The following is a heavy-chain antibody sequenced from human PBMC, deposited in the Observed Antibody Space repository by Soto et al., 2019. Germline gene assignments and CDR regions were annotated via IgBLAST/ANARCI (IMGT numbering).Heavy chain of an antibody. Sequence: PSETLSLTCAVSGGSISSSDYYWSWIRQPPGKGLQWIGYINYSGSTYYNPSLKSRVTISVDTSKNQFSLKLSSVTAADTAVYYCARVNDSSGYNHHYFDYWGQGTLVTVSS. CDR1: GGSISSSDYY. J-gene: IGHJ4*02. V-gene: IGHV4-30-4*01. CDR2: INYSGST. CDR3: ARVNDSSGYNHHYFDY. D-gene: IGHD3-22*01.